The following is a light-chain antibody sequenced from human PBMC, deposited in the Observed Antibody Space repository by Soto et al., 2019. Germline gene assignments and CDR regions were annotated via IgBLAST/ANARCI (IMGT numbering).Light chain of an antibody. CDR3: EQYDDYSLYT. CDR2: KVS. CDR1: QSISSW. J-gene: IGKJ2*01. V-gene: IGKV1-5*03. Sequence: DIQMTQSPSTLSASVGDRVIITCRASQSISSWLAWYQQKPGKAPKLLIYKVSTLESGGPSRFSGSGAGTEFTLTISSLQPDDFATYYCEQYDDYSLYTFGQGTKLENK.